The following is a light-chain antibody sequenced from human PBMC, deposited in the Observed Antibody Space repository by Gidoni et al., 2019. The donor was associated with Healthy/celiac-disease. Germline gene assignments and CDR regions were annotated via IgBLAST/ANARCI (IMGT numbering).Light chain of an antibody. CDR3: QSYDSSLPWV. J-gene: IGLJ3*02. CDR1: SSNIGAGYD. CDR2: GNS. V-gene: IGLV1-40*01. Sequence: QSVLTQPPSVSGAPGQRVTISCTGSSSNIGAGYDVHWYQQLPGTAPKLLIYGNSNRPSGVPDRFSGSKSGTSASLAITGRQAEDEADYYCQSYDSSLPWVFGGGTKLTVL.